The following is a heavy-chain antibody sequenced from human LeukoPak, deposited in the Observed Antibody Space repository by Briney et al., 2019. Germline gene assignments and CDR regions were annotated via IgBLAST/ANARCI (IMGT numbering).Heavy chain of an antibody. CDR1: GFTLSIYG. V-gene: IGHV3-23*01. CDR2: ISGSGAGT. Sequence: GGSLRLSCAASGFTLSIYGMSWVRQAPGKGLEWVSAISGSGAGTYYADSVKGRFTISRDNSKNTLYLQVNSLRAEDTAVYYCAKGGKWDVTPFDYWGQGTLVTVSS. D-gene: IGHD1-26*01. J-gene: IGHJ4*02. CDR3: AKGGKWDVTPFDY.